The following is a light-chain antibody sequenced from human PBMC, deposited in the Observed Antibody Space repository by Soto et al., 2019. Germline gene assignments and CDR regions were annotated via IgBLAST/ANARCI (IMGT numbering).Light chain of an antibody. V-gene: IGKV3-20*01. CDR1: QSVSSSY. CDR3: QQYGSSPRT. CDR2: GAS. Sequence: EIVLTQSPGTLSLSPGERATLSCRASQSVSSSYLVWYQQKPGQPPRLLIYGASTRATGIPDRFSGSGSGTDFTLTISRLEPEDFAVYYCQQYGSSPRTFVQGTKV. J-gene: IGKJ1*01.